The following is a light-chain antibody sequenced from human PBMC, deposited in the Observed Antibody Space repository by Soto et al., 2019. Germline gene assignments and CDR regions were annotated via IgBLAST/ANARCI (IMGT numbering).Light chain of an antibody. CDR1: QSVSSIY. Sequence: ILVTQYPATLSLSPGERATLSCGASQSVSSIYLAWYQQKPGLAPRLLIYDASSRATGIPDRFSGSGSGTDFTLTISRLEPEDFAVYYCQQYGSSPIPFGQGTRLEIK. CDR3: QQYGSSPIP. J-gene: IGKJ5*01. CDR2: DAS. V-gene: IGKV3D-20*01.